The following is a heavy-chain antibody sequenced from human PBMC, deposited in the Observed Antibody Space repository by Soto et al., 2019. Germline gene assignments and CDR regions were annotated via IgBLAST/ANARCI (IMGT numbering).Heavy chain of an antibody. CDR2: ISYSGST. CDR1: GGSVTTYY. V-gene: IGHV4-59*02. D-gene: IGHD3-9*01. CDR3: ARVGAFYAREAGYYVRHWFDP. Sequence: SETLSLTCTVTGGSVTTYYWCWIRQPPGKGLEWIGHISYSGSTNYNPSLKSRVTISVDSSTNQFSLKLRSVTAADTAVYFCARVGAFYAREAGYYVRHWFDPWGQGTLVTVSS. J-gene: IGHJ5*02.